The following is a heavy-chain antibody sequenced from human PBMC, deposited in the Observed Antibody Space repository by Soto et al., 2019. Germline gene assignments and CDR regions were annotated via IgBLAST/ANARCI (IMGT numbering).Heavy chain of an antibody. J-gene: IGHJ4*02. CDR1: GYTFTSYG. Sequence: ASVKVSCKASGYTFTSYGFNWVRQAPGQGLEWMGWISAYNGHTNYAQNLLGRVTLTSDTSTTTVYMELRSLRSDDAAVYYCARGSGYYYWDDYWGQGTLVTVSS. CDR3: ARGSGYYYWDDY. V-gene: IGHV1-18*01. D-gene: IGHD3-22*01. CDR2: ISAYNGHT.